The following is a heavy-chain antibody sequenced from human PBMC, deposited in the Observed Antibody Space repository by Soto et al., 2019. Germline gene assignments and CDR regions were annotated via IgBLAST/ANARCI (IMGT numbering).Heavy chain of an antibody. Sequence: ESGGGVVQPGRSLRLSCAASGFTFSSYAMHWVRQAPGKGLEWVAIISYDGSNKYYADSVKGRFTISRDNSKNTLYLQMNSLRAEDTAVYYCARIDRVTTRLLLYVMDVWGQGTTVTVSS. V-gene: IGHV3-30-3*01. J-gene: IGHJ6*02. CDR3: ARIDRVTTRLLLYVMDV. D-gene: IGHD4-17*01. CDR1: GFTFSSYA. CDR2: ISYDGSNK.